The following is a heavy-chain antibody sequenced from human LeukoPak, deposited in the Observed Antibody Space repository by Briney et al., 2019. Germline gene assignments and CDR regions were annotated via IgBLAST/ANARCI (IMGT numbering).Heavy chain of an antibody. D-gene: IGHD1-20*01. CDR2: IYTSGST. J-gene: IGHJ6*03. Sequence: SETLSLTCTVSGGSISSYYWSWIRQPAGKGLEWIGRIYTSGSTNYNPSLKSRVTMSVDTSKNQFSLKLSSVTAADTAVFYCARGGGLITGTPLVYYYYYMDVWGKGTTVTVSS. CDR3: ARGGGLITGTPLVYYYYYMDV. CDR1: GGSISSYY. V-gene: IGHV4-4*07.